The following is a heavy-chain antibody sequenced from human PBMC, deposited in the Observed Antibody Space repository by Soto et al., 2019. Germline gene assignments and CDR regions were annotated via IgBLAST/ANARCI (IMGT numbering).Heavy chain of an antibody. Sequence: PGGSLRLSCAASGFTVSNIYMSWVRQAPGKGLEWVSVIYSGGSTYYADSVKGRFTISRDNSKNTLYLQMNSLRAEDTAVYYCAIGAQGVVAGYHFDYWGQGTLVTVSS. CDR2: IYSGGST. D-gene: IGHD6-19*01. J-gene: IGHJ4*02. CDR1: GFTVSNIY. CDR3: AIGAQGVVAGYHFDY. V-gene: IGHV3-53*01.